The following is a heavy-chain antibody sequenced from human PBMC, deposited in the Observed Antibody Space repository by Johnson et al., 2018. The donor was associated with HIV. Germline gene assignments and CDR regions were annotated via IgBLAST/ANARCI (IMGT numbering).Heavy chain of an antibody. V-gene: IGHV3-30*03. Sequence: QVQLVESGGGVVQPGGSLTLSCAASGFTFSSYGMHWVRQAPGKGLEWVAVISYDGSNKYYADSVKGRFTISRDNSKNTVYLQMNSLRVEDTSVYYCARRSDYFSHDAFDIWGQGTMVTVSS. D-gene: IGHD3-22*01. CDR2: ISYDGSNK. CDR3: ARRSDYFSHDAFDI. J-gene: IGHJ3*02. CDR1: GFTFSSYG.